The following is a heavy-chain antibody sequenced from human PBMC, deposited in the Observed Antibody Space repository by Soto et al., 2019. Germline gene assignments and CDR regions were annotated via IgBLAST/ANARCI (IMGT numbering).Heavy chain of an antibody. D-gene: IGHD3-22*01. CDR3: AREPGSSGYPFGY. CDR1: GGSINNYY. V-gene: IGHV4-59*01. CDR2: IYYTGST. Sequence: QVQLQESGPGLVKPSETLSLTCTVSGGSINNYYWIWLRQPPGKGLEWIGLIYYTGSTNYNPSLKSRVTISVDTSKNQFSLKLNSVTAADTAVYYCAREPGSSGYPFGYWGQGTLVTVSS. J-gene: IGHJ4*02.